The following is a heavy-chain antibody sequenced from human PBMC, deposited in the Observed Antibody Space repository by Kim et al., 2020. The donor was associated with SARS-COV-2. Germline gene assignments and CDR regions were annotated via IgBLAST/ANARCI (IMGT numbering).Heavy chain of an antibody. CDR3: ARAVGDYDFWSGYPLYMDV. Sequence: SETLSLTCTVSGGSISSYYWSWIRQPPGKGLEWIGYIYYSGSTNYNPSLKSRVTISVDTSKNQFSLKLSSVTAADTAVYYCARAVGDYDFWSGYPLYMDVWGKGTTVTVSS. D-gene: IGHD3-3*01. V-gene: IGHV4-59*01. CDR2: IYYSGST. CDR1: GGSISSYY. J-gene: IGHJ6*03.